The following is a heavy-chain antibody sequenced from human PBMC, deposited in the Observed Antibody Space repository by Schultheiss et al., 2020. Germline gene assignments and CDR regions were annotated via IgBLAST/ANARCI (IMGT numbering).Heavy chain of an antibody. Sequence: GESLKISCAASGFTFSSYWMSWVRQAPGKGLEWVANIKQDGSEKYYVDSVKGRFTISRDNAKNSLYLQMNSLRAEDTAVYYCASGYCSSTSCYKLTYWGQGTLVTLSS. CDR1: GFTFSSYW. V-gene: IGHV3-7*05. CDR2: IKQDGSEK. CDR3: ASGYCSSTSCYKLTY. J-gene: IGHJ4*02. D-gene: IGHD2-2*02.